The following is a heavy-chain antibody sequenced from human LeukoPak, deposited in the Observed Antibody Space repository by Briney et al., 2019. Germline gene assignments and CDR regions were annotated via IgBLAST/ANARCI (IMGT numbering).Heavy chain of an antibody. J-gene: IGHJ4*02. Sequence: GGSLRLSCAASGFTFSGSAMHWVRQASGKGLEWVGRIRSKANSYATAYAASVKGRFTISRDDSKNTAYLQMNSLKTEDTAVYYCARDVVSSGWCMGFDYWGQGTLVTVSS. CDR1: GFTFSGSA. CDR2: IRSKANSYAT. CDR3: ARDVVSSGWCMGFDY. D-gene: IGHD6-19*01. V-gene: IGHV3-73*01.